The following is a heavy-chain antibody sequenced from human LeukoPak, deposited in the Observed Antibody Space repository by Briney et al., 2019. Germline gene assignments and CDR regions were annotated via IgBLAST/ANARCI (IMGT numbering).Heavy chain of an antibody. CDR3: AGLLGGARVY. CDR1: GGSISSYY. V-gene: IGHV4-59*01. Sequence: SETLSLTCTVSGGSISSYYWSWIRQPPGKGLEWIGYIYYSGSTNYNPSLKSRVTISVDTSKNQFSLKLSSVTAAGTAVYYCAGLLGGARVYWGQGTLVTVSS. D-gene: IGHD1-26*01. CDR2: IYYSGST. J-gene: IGHJ4*02.